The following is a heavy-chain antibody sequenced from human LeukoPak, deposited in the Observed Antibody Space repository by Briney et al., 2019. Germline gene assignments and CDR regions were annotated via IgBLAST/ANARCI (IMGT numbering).Heavy chain of an antibody. CDR2: MSAYNSNK. D-gene: IGHD2-2*02. Sequence: ASVKLSCTPSVYTVTSSGISWVREAPGPGLGWRGWMSAYNSNKNYAQTLQGRVTMTTDTSTSTAYMALRSLRSDDTAVHYCARDQSVLPAAISRLFDPWGQGTLVTVSS. V-gene: IGHV1-18*01. J-gene: IGHJ5*02. CDR1: VYTVTSSG. CDR3: ARDQSVLPAAISRLFDP.